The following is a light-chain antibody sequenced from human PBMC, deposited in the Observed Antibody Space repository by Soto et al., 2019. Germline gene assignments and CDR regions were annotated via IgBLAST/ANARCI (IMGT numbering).Light chain of an antibody. J-gene: IGLJ2*01. CDR2: EVS. Sequence: QSSLTQPHSASGSPGQSVTISCTGTSSDIGAYNHVSWYQQYPGKAPKLIIYEVSQRPSGVPDRFSGSKSGNTASLTVSGLQLEDEADYYCSSFTGSDNPFGGGTKLTVL. CDR1: SSDIGAYNH. CDR3: SSFTGSDNP. V-gene: IGLV2-8*01.